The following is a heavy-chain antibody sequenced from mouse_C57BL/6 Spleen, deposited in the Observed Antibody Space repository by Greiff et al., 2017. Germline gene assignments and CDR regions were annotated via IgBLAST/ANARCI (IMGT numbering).Heavy chain of an antibody. V-gene: IGHV1-69*01. J-gene: IGHJ4*01. CDR1: GYTFTSYW. CDR2: IDPSDSYT. D-gene: IGHD2-2*01. Sequence: QVQLQQPGAELVMPGASVKLSCKASGYTFTSYWMHWVKQRPGQSLEWIGEIDPSDSYTNYNQKFKGKSTLTVDKSSSTAYMQLSSLTSEDSAVYYCARGRLRRDYYAMDYWGQGTSVTVSS. CDR3: ARGRLRRDYYAMDY.